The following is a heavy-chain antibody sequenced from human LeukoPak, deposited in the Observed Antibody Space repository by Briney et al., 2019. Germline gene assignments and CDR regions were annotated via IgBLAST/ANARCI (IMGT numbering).Heavy chain of an antibody. CDR2: INHNKGGT. CDR1: GYTFTGYY. J-gene: IGHJ4*02. D-gene: IGHD6-13*01. Sequence: GASVKVSCKASGYTFTGYYMHWVRQAPGQGREWMGRINHNKGGTKYEQKFQGRVTMTRDTYISTAYMELSRLRSDDTAVYYCASYSSSWYSLDYWGQGTLVTVSS. V-gene: IGHV1-2*06. CDR3: ASYSSSWYSLDY.